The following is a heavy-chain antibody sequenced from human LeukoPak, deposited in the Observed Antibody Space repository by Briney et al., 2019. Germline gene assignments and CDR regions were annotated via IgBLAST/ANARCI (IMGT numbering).Heavy chain of an antibody. CDR3: ARGQVLRYFDWNLEGTSWFDP. Sequence: GSSVKVSCKASGGTFSSYAISWVRQAPGQGLEWMGGIIPIFGTANYAQKFQGRVTITADESTSTAYMELSSLRSEDTAVYYCARGQVLRYFDWNLEGTSWFDPWGQGTLVTVSS. D-gene: IGHD3-9*01. CDR2: IIPIFGTA. V-gene: IGHV1-69*01. CDR1: GGTFSSYA. J-gene: IGHJ5*02.